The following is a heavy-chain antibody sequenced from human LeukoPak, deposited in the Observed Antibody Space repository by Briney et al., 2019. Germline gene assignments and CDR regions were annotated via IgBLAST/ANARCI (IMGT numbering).Heavy chain of an antibody. Sequence: PSETLSLTCAVYGGSFSGYYWSWIRQPPGKGLEWIGEINHSGSTNYNPSLKSRVTISVDTSKNQFSLKLSSVTAADTAVYHCARGLGRRTIFGVVTGYYFDYWGQGTLVTVSS. CDR2: INHSGST. D-gene: IGHD3-3*01. J-gene: IGHJ4*02. CDR3: ARGLGRRTIFGVVTGYYFDY. V-gene: IGHV4-34*01. CDR1: GGSFSGYY.